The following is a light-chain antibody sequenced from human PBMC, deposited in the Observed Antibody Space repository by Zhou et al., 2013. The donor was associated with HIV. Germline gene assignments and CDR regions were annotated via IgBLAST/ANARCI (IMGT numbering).Light chain of an antibody. J-gene: IGKJ1*01. V-gene: IGKV3-20*01. CDR2: ATS. CDR3: QQYETSPWA. Sequence: EIALTQSPDTLSLSPGERATLSCRPSQYVNLTSLAWYQHKPGQAPRLLLYATSHRATGIPDRFSGSGSGTDFTLTIRRLESEDFAFYYCQQYETSPWAFGQGTKVEVK. CDR1: QYVNLTS.